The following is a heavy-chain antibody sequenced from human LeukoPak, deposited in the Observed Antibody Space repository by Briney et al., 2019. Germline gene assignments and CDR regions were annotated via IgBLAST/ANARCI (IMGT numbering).Heavy chain of an antibody. CDR1: GGSVSSGSYY. Sequence: PSETLSLTCTVSGGSVSSGSYYWSWIRQPPGKGLEWIGYIYYSGSTNYNPSLKSRVTISVDTSKNQFSLKLTSVTAADTAVYYCATKGPRRGYFDYWGQGTLVAVSS. CDR2: IYYSGST. CDR3: ATKGPRRGYFDY. V-gene: IGHV4-61*01. J-gene: IGHJ4*02.